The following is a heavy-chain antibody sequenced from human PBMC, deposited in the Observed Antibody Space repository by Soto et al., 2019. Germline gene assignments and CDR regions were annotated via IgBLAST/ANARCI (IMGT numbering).Heavy chain of an antibody. CDR2: MNPNSGNT. CDR1: GYTFTRYD. CDR3: AREKPPYGIDL. V-gene: IGHV1-8*01. Sequence: QVQLVQSGAEVKKPGASVKVSCKASGYTFTRYDINWGRQATGQGLEWMGWMNPNSGNTGYAQKFQGRVTMTKNTYKSTAYIETTSLRSEETSVSYRAREKPPYGIDLWGQSTKVTVSS. J-gene: IGHJ6*02.